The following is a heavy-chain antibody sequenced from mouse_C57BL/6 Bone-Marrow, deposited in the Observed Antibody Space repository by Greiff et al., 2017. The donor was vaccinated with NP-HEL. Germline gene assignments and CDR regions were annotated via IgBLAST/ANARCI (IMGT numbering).Heavy chain of an antibody. Sequence: EVNLVESGGDLVKPGGSLKLSCAASGFTFSSYGMSWVRQTPEKRLEWVATISSGGSNTYYTDSVKGRFTISRDNAKNTLYLQMSSLKSEDTAMYYCARRDYYGSSSYYYAMDYWGPGTSVTVSS. V-gene: IGHV5-6*01. CDR2: ISSGGSNT. CDR1: GFTFSSYG. CDR3: ARRDYYGSSSYYYAMDY. D-gene: IGHD1-1*01. J-gene: IGHJ4*01.